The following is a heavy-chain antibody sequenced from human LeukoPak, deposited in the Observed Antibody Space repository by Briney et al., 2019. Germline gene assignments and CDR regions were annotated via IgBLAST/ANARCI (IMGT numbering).Heavy chain of an antibody. CDR3: ARDLFGYDFWSGYSGYFDY. V-gene: IGHV1-2*02. D-gene: IGHD3-3*01. CDR1: GYTFTGYY. CDR2: INPNSGAT. Sequence: GASVKVSCKASGYTFTGYYMHWVRQAPGQGLEWMGWINPNSGATNYAQKFQGRVTMTRDTSISTAYMELSRLRSDDTAVYYCARDLFGYDFWSGYSGYFDYWGQGTLVTVSS. J-gene: IGHJ4*02.